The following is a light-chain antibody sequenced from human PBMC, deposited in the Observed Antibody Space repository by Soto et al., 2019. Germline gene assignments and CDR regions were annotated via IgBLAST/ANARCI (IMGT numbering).Light chain of an antibody. V-gene: IGKV1-17*01. CDR1: QGITND. J-gene: IGKJ1*01. CDR2: AAS. Sequence: DIQMTQSPLSLSASVGDRVTMTCRASQGITNDLGWYQQKPGKAPKRLIYAASSLHSGVPSRFSGSGSGTEFTLTISSLQPEDFATYYCLQHNTYPWTFGQGTKVEI. CDR3: LQHNTYPWT.